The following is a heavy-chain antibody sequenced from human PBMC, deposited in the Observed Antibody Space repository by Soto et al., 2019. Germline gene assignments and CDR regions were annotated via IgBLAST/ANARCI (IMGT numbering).Heavy chain of an antibody. CDR3: AMGGLSSGWIPDYYYYGMDV. CDR2: IIPIFGTA. D-gene: IGHD6-19*01. Sequence: GASVKVSCKASGVTFSSYAISWVRQAPGQGLEWMGGIIPIFGTANYAQKFQGRVTITADKSTSTAYMELSSLRSEDTAVYYCAMGGLSSGWIPDYYYYGMDVWGQGTTVTVSS. V-gene: IGHV1-69*06. CDR1: GVTFSSYA. J-gene: IGHJ6*02.